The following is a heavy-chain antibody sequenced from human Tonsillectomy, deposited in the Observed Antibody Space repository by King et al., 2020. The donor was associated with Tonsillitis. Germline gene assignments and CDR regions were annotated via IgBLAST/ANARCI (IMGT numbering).Heavy chain of an antibody. V-gene: IGHV4-39*07. J-gene: IGHJ4*02. CDR1: GGSISSSNYR. CDR3: RSYISGSSLDY. CDR2: ISSSGTT. Sequence: LQLQESGPGLVKPSETLSLTCSVSGGSISSSNYRWGWIRQPPGKGLEWMIGTISSSGTTSYNPSLKSRVTISVDTSKNQFSLNLSSVTAADTAVYYCRSYISGSSLDYWGQGTLVTVSS. D-gene: IGHD3-10*01.